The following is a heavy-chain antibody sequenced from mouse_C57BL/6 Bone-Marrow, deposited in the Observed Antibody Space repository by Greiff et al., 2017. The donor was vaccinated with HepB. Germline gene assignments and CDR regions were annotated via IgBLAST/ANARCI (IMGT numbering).Heavy chain of an antibody. CDR3: ARIYGTDGMDY. CDR2: INPSSGYT. Sequence: VKLMESGAELARPGASVKMSCKASGYTFTSYTMHWVKQRPGQGLEWIGYINPSSGYTKYNQKFKDKATLTADKSSSTAYMQLSSLTSEDSAVYYCARIYGTDGMDYWGQGTSVTVSS. J-gene: IGHJ4*01. CDR1: GYTFTSYT. D-gene: IGHD1-1*02. V-gene: IGHV1-4*01.